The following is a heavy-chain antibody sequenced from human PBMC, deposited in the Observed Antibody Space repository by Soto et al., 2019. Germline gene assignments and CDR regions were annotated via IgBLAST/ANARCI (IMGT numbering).Heavy chain of an antibody. J-gene: IGHJ6*03. D-gene: IGHD2-2*03. Sequence: SETLSLTCTVSGGSISSYYWSWIRQPPGKGLEWIGYIYYSGSTNYNPSLKSRVTISVDTSKNQFSLKLSSVTAADTAVYYCARNGWGLDNYYYYYMDVWGKGTTVTVSS. V-gene: IGHV4-59*01. CDR1: GGSISSYY. CDR3: ARNGWGLDNYYYYYMDV. CDR2: IYYSGST.